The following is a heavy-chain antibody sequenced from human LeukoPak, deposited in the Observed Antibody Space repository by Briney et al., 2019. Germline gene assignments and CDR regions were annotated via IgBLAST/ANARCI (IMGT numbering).Heavy chain of an antibody. D-gene: IGHD2-15*01. J-gene: IGHJ4*02. CDR2: IKSDGSNS. Sequence: GGSLRLSCAPSGLTYSTYQELWLRQAPGTGLVWVSRIKSDGSNSNYADCVKGRFTISRDNAKNTLSFQMNSLRAEDTTVYICSGGGLKSSWGVDCWGQGTLVTVSS. V-gene: IGHV3-74*01. CDR3: SGGGLKSSWGVDC. CDR1: GLTYSTYQ.